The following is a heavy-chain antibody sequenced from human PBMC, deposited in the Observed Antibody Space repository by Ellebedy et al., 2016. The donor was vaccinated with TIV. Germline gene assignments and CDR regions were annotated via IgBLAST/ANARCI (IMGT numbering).Heavy chain of an antibody. Sequence: SETLSLXXTVSGGSVSSSDYYWGWLRQPPGKGLEWIVSMFHSGSTYYNPPLKSRVTISVDTSRNQFSLKLTSVTAADTAIYYCARVAVAGWSMDVWGPGTTVTVSS. CDR2: MFHSGST. D-gene: IGHD6-19*01. V-gene: IGHV4-39*01. J-gene: IGHJ6*02. CDR3: ARVAVAGWSMDV. CDR1: GGSVSSSDYY.